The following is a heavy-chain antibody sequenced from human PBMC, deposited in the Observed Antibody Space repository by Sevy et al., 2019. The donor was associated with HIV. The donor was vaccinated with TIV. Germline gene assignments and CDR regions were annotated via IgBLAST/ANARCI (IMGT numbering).Heavy chain of an antibody. D-gene: IGHD3-9*01. CDR1: GASVSAANDY. CDR3: ARDQYYDIGTGLYAMDV. V-gene: IGHV4-61*01. Sequence: SETLSPICSVSGASVSAANDYWSWIRQPPGKGLEWIGNVFYFGSTNYNPSLKSRVTISLDTSKKQFSLKLNSVTAADTAVYYCARDQYYDIGTGLYAMDVWGQGTTVTVSS. CDR2: VFYFGST. J-gene: IGHJ6*02.